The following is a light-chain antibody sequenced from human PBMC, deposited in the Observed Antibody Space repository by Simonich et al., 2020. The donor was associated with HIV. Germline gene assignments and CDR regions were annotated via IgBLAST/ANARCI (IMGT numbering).Light chain of an antibody. CDR2: DVS. J-gene: IGLJ2*01. V-gene: IGLV2-14*01. Sequence: QSALTQPASVSGSTGQSITISCTGTSSDVGDYNYVSWYQQHPGKAPKLRIYDVSKRPSGFSNRFSGSKSGNTASLTISGLQAADEADYYCSSYTSSSTVVFGGGTKLTVL. CDR1: SSDVGDYNY. CDR3: SSYTSSSTVV.